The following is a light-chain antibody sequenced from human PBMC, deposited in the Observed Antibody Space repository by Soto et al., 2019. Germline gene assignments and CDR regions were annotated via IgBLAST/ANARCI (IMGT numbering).Light chain of an antibody. Sequence: TILTQSPGTLSLSPGNRVTLSCRTSQSVSSSFLAWYQQRPGQAPRLLIYGASSRATGIPDRFSGSGSGTDFTLIISRLEPEDFAVYYCHQYGSSPYTFGQGTKLEIK. CDR3: HQYGSSPYT. CDR2: GAS. CDR1: QSVSSSF. J-gene: IGKJ2*01. V-gene: IGKV3-20*01.